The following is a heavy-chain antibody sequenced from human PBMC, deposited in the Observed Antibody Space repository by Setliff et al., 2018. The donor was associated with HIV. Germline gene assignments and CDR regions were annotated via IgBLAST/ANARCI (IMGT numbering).Heavy chain of an antibody. Sequence: PSETLSLTCTVSGDSITSADYYWTWIRQPAGKGLEWIGRFSVPGTTNYGPSFKSRLTIWVDMSKNQFSLKLTSVTAADTAVYYCARRKGGYGLDVWGQGTTVTVSS. CDR1: GDSITSADYY. D-gene: IGHD3-16*01. V-gene: IGHV4-61*02. CDR2: FSVPGTT. CDR3: ARRKGGYGLDV. J-gene: IGHJ6*02.